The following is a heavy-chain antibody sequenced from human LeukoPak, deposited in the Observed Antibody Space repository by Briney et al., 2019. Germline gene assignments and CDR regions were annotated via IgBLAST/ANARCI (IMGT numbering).Heavy chain of an antibody. Sequence: ASVKVSCKASGYTFTSYYLHWVRQAPGQGLEWMGIINPSVANVKYAQTFEGRVIMTRDTSTSTVYMELSSLRCEDTAVYYCARDLGTAGVIWGSYFAYWGQGTLVTVSS. J-gene: IGHJ4*02. CDR1: GYTFTSYY. V-gene: IGHV1-46*01. CDR2: INPSVANV. CDR3: ARDLGTAGVIWGSYFAY. D-gene: IGHD3-10*01.